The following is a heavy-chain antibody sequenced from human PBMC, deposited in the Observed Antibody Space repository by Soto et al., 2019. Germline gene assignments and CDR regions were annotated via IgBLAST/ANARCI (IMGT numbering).Heavy chain of an antibody. Sequence: ASVKVSCKASGFSFTGYYIHWLRQAPGQGLEWMGWINAHSGGTEYAQKFQGRVTLTRDTSISTAYMTLSSLKASDTAMYYCAKRPTGGNFFDFWGQGTLVTVSS. CDR1: GFSFTGYY. CDR2: INAHSGGT. CDR3: AKRPTGGNFFDF. D-gene: IGHD3-16*01. J-gene: IGHJ4*02. V-gene: IGHV1-2*02.